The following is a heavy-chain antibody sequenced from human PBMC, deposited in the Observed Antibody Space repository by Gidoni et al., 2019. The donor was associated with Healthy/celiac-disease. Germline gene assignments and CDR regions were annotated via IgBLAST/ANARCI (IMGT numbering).Heavy chain of an antibody. J-gene: IGHJ5*02. V-gene: IGHV3-21*01. D-gene: IGHD4-17*01. CDR2: ISSSSSYI. Sequence: APGTRLEWVSSISSSSSYIYYADSVKGRFTISRDTAKNSLYLQMSSLRAEDTAVYYCARASHRLRWNPGGFDPWGQGTLVTVSS. CDR3: ARASHRLRWNPGGFDP.